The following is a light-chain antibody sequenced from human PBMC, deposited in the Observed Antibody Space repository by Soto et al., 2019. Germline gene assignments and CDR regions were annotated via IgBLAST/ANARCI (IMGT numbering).Light chain of an antibody. J-gene: IGKJ1*01. CDR1: QPIGTS. CDR3: QHSYNTPPT. CDR2: GAS. Sequence: DIQMTQSPSSLSAFVGDSVTVTCRASQPIGTSLHWYQQRAGKAPNLLIYGASSLGSEVPSRFNGSGSGTHFTLTITSLQREDSATYFCQHSYNTPPTFGQGTKVEI. V-gene: IGKV1-39*01.